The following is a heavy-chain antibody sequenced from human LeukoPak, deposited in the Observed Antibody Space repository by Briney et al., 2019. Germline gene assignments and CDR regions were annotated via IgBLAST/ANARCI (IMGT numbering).Heavy chain of an antibody. CDR3: ARARKLYYYDSSGYYFDY. Sequence: PGRSLRLSCAASGFTFSSYAMHWVRQAPGKGLEWVANIKQDGSEKYYVDSVKGRFTISRDNSKNTLYLQMNSLRAEDTAVYYCARARKLYYYDSSGYYFDYWGQGTLVTVSS. D-gene: IGHD3-22*01. CDR2: IKQDGSEK. V-gene: IGHV3-7*03. CDR1: GFTFSSYA. J-gene: IGHJ4*02.